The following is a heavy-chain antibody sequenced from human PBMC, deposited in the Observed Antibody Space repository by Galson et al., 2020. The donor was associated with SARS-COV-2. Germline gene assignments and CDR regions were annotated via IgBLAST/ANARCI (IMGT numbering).Heavy chain of an antibody. Sequence: GGSLRLSCAASGFTFSSYAMHWVRQAPGKGLEWVAVISYDGSNKYYADSVKGRFTISRDNSKNTLYLQMNSLRAEDTAVYYCANLGYCTNGVCYSGSEIDYWGQGTLVTVSS. CDR3: ANLGYCTNGVCYSGSEIDY. CDR1: GFTFSSYA. CDR2: ISYDGSNK. J-gene: IGHJ4*02. D-gene: IGHD2-8*01. V-gene: IGHV3-30*01.